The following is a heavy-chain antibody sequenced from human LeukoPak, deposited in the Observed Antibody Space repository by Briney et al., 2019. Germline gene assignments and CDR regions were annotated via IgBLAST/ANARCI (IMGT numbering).Heavy chain of an antibody. J-gene: IGHJ4*02. V-gene: IGHV3-30*18. Sequence: GGSLRLSCAASGFTCSSYGMHWVRQAPGKGLEWVAVISYDGSNKYYADSVKGRFTISRDNSKNTLYLQMNSLRAEDTAVYYCAKGGRMATIPNWGQGTLVTVSS. D-gene: IGHD5-24*01. CDR2: ISYDGSNK. CDR3: AKGGRMATIPN. CDR1: GFTCSSYG.